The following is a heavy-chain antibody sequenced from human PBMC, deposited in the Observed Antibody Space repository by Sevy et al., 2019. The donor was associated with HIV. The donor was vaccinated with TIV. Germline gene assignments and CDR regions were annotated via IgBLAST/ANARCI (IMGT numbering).Heavy chain of an antibody. CDR1: GFTFSDYY. J-gene: IGHJ6*03. V-gene: IGHV3-11*06. CDR2: ISSSSSYT. CDR3: ARGDSSGYYGEDYYYYYMDV. D-gene: IGHD3-22*01. Sequence: GGSLRLSCAASGFTFSDYYMSWIRQAPGNGLEWVSYISSSSSYTNYADSVKGRFTISRDNAKNSLYLQMNSLRAEDTAVYYCARGDSSGYYGEDYYYYYMDVSGKRTAVTVSS.